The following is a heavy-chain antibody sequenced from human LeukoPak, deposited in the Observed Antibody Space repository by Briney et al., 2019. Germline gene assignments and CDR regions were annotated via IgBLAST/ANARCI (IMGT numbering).Heavy chain of an antibody. CDR1: GGSISSSSYY. CDR2: IYYSGST. CDR3: ARPDDYVWGSYLL. J-gene: IGHJ4*02. Sequence: PSETLSLTCTVSGGSISSSSYYWGWIRQPPGKGLEWIGSIYYSGSTYYNPSLKSRVTISVDTSKNQFSLKLSSVTAADTAVYYCARPDDYVWGSYLLWGQGTLVTVSS. V-gene: IGHV4-39*01. D-gene: IGHD3-16*01.